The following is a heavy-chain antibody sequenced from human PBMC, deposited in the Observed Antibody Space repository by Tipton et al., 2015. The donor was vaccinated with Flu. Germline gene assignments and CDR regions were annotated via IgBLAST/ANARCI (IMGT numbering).Heavy chain of an antibody. CDR3: AGGYYYDSSGYPPPDAFDI. V-gene: IGHV5-51*01. J-gene: IGHJ3*02. CDR1: GYSFTSYW. CDR2: IYPGDSDT. Sequence: EVQLVQSGAEVKKPGESLKISCKGSGYSFTSYWIGWVRQMPGKGLEWMGIIYPGDSDTRYSPSFQGQVTISADKSISTAYLQWSSLKASDTAMYYCAGGYYYDSSGYPPPDAFDIWGQGTMATVSS. D-gene: IGHD3-22*01.